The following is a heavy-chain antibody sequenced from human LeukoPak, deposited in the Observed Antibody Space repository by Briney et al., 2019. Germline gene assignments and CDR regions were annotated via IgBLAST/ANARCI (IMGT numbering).Heavy chain of an antibody. D-gene: IGHD3-22*01. CDR2: IYPGDSDT. V-gene: IGHV5-51*01. Sequence: GGSLKISCKDSGYSFTNYWIGWVRQMPGKGLEWMGIIYPGDSDTRYSPSFQGQVTISVDKSISTALLQWSSLKASDTAVYYCARLHYYDSSGYYGCFDYWGQGTLVTVSS. J-gene: IGHJ4*02. CDR3: ARLHYYDSSGYYGCFDY. CDR1: GYSFTNYW.